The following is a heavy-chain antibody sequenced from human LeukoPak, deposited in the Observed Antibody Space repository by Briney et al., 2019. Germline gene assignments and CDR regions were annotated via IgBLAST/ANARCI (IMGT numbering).Heavy chain of an antibody. J-gene: IGHJ4*02. CDR2: INPSDDST. CDR1: GYTFNSSY. D-gene: IGHD3-22*01. V-gene: IGHV1-46*02. CDR3: ERAYYESSAYRHAVYFDY. Sequence: ASVKVSCKASGYTFNSSYMHWVRQAPGQGLEWMGLINPSDDSTRYAQKFQGRVTMTKDTSTNTVYMHLSSLSSDDTAVYYCERAYYESSAYRHAVYFDYWGQGTLVTVSS.